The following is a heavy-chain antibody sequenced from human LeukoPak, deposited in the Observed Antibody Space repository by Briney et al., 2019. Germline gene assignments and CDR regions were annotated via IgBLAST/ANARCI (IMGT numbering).Heavy chain of an antibody. CDR2: IYYSGST. Sequence: SETLSLTCTVSGGSISSYYWSWIRQPPGKGLEWVGYIYYSGSTNYNPSLKSRVTISVDTSKNQFSLKLSSVTAADTAVYYCAREGSGMAQIGAFDIWGQGTMVTVSS. CDR1: GGSISSYY. CDR3: AREGSGMAQIGAFDI. D-gene: IGHD3-10*01. V-gene: IGHV4-59*01. J-gene: IGHJ3*02.